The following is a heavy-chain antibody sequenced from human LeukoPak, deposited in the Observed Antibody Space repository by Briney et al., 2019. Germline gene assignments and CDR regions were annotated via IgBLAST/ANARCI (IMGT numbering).Heavy chain of an antibody. CDR2: INPNSGER. D-gene: IGHD2/OR15-2a*01. V-gene: IGHV1-2*02. J-gene: IGHJ3*02. Sequence: ASVKVSCKTSGITFTAHYIQWVRQAPGQGLEWMGWINPNSGERHFAQKFQGRVAMTGDTSSNSVYMGLTRLTSDDTAMYYCATSFYDGSGPRTFDIWGQGTMVIVSS. CDR3: ATSFYDGSGPRTFDI. CDR1: GITFTAHY.